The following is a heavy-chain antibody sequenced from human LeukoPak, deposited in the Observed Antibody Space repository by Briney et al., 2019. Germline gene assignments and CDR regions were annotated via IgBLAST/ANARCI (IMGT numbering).Heavy chain of an antibody. Sequence: SETLSLTCTVSGGSISSSSYYWGWIRQPPGKGLEWIGSIYYSGSTYYNPSLKSRVTISVDTSKNQLSLKLNSVTAADTAVYYCARDQYFDFWGSTATPYYFDSWGQGTLVTVSS. CDR1: GGSISSSSYY. J-gene: IGHJ4*02. CDR3: ARDQYFDFWGSTATPYYFDS. CDR2: IYYSGST. D-gene: IGHD3-3*01. V-gene: IGHV4-39*07.